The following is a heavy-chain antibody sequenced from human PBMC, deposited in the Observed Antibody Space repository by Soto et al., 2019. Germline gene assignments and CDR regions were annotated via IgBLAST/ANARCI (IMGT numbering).Heavy chain of an antibody. J-gene: IGHJ6*02. CDR2: IWYDGSNK. D-gene: IGHD2-15*01. V-gene: IGHV3-33*01. CDR3: ERADCTGAYCYSWPFNYGVDV. Sequence: QVQLVESGGGVAQPGGSLRLSCTTSGFTFNTYCMHWVRQAPGKGLEWVAIIWYDGSNKYYAYSVKGRFTISRDNSKNTLYLQMNSLRAEDTALYYCERADCTGAYCYSWPFNYGVDVWGQGRTVTVSS. CDR1: GFTFNTYC.